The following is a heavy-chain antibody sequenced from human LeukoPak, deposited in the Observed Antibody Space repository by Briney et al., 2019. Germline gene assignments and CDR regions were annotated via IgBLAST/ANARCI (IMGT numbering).Heavy chain of an antibody. CDR1: GFTFSANY. J-gene: IGHJ4*02. Sequence: PGGSLRLSCAASGFTFSANYMDWVRQAPGKGLEWVGRIRNKANSYTTEYAASVKGRFTISRDDSKNSLYLQMNSLQTEGTAVYYCAREYYYRFDYWGQGTLVTVSS. V-gene: IGHV3-72*01. CDR2: IRNKANSYTT. CDR3: AREYYYRFDY. D-gene: IGHD3-10*01.